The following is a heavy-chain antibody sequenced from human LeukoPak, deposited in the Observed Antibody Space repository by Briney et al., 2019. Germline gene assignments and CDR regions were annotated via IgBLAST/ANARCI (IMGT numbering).Heavy chain of an antibody. V-gene: IGHV6-1*01. D-gene: IGHD6-19*01. Sequence: SQTLSLTCAISGDSVSSNSAAWNWIRQSPSRGLEWLGRTYYRSKWYNDYAVSVKSRITINPDTSKNQFSLQLNSVTPEDTAVYYCARDPLADYSSGWYGHYYYYGMDVWGQGTTVTVSS. CDR2: TYYRSKWYN. CDR3: ARDPLADYSSGWYGHYYYYGMDV. CDR1: GDSVSSNSAA. J-gene: IGHJ6*02.